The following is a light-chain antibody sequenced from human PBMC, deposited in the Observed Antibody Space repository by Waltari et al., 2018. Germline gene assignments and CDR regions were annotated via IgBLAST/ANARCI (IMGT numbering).Light chain of an antibody. CDR2: RNR. Sequence: QAGLTQPPSVSKGLRQTATLTCTGSRNNVGNQGAAWLQQHQGHPPKFLSYRNRNRPPGISERFYASRSGNTASLTITGLQPEDEADYYCSAWDSSLTAWVFGGGTKLTVL. CDR1: RNNVGNQG. CDR3: SAWDSSLTAWV. V-gene: IGLV10-54*04. J-gene: IGLJ3*02.